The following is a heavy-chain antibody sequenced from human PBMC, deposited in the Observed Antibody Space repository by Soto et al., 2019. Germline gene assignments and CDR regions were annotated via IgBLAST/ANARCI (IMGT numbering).Heavy chain of an antibody. V-gene: IGHV3-23*01. CDR2: VSSGGGT. J-gene: IGHJ4*02. Sequence: GSLRLSCAASGFTFSNYGMHWVRQAPGKGLEWVSVVSSGGGTHYADSVKGRFTVSRDNSKNTLSLQMNSLRADDTAVYYCAKRRGAGGHFDYWGQGALVTVSS. CDR1: GFTFSNYG. D-gene: IGHD2-15*01. CDR3: AKRRGAGGHFDY.